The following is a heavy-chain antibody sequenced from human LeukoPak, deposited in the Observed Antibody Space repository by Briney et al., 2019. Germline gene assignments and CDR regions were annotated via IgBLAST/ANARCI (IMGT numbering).Heavy chain of an antibody. Sequence: GESLKISCKGSGYTFTSYWIAWVRQMPGKGLEWMGIIYPGDSDTRYGPSFQGQVTISADKSITTAYLQWSSLKASDTAMYYCARQLQEAPDYWGQGTLVTVSS. V-gene: IGHV5-51*01. CDR1: GYTFTSYW. J-gene: IGHJ4*02. CDR2: IYPGDSDT. CDR3: ARQLQEAPDY.